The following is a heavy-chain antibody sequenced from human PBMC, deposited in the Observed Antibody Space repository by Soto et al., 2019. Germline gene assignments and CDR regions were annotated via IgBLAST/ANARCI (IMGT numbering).Heavy chain of an antibody. Sequence: GGSLRLSCAASGFTFSSYAMSWVRQAPGKGLEWVSAISGSGGSTYYADSVKGRFTISRDNSKNTLYLQMNSLRAEDTAVYYCATHSPDPIVLMVYAHLDYWGQGTLVTVSS. V-gene: IGHV3-23*01. J-gene: IGHJ4*02. CDR2: ISGSGGST. CDR1: GFTFSSYA. D-gene: IGHD2-8*01. CDR3: ATHSPDPIVLMVYAHLDY.